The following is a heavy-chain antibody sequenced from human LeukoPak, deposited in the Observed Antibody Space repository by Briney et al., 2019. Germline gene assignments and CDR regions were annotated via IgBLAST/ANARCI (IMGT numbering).Heavy chain of an antibody. CDR1: GGSISGSNYY. CDR2: IFYSGTT. Sequence: SETLSLTCTVSGGSISGSNYYWGWIRQAPGKGLEWIGNIFYSGTTYYNPSLKSRVTISVDTSKNQFSLKLSSVTAADTAVYYCARRDIVATISTWGQGTLVTVSS. J-gene: IGHJ4*02. V-gene: IGHV4-39*01. D-gene: IGHD5-12*01. CDR3: ARRDIVATIST.